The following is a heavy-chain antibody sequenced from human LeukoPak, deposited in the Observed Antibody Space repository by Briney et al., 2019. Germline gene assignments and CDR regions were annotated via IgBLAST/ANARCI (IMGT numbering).Heavy chain of an antibody. J-gene: IGHJ4*02. CDR1: GFTFSNAW. CDR3: TTDLGSSSWYGTRTSYYFDY. Sequence: GGSLRLSCAASGFTFSNAWISWVRQAPGKGLEWVGRIKSKTDGGTTDYAAPVKGRFTISRDDSKNTLYLQMNSLKTEDTAAYYCTTDLGSSSWYGTRTSYYFDYWGQGTLVTVSS. V-gene: IGHV3-15*01. CDR2: IKSKTDGGTT. D-gene: IGHD6-13*01.